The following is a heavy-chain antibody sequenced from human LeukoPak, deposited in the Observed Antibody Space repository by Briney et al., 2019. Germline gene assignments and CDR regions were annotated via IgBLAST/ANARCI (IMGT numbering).Heavy chain of an antibody. CDR3: ARGREIRGSAFDI. CDR1: GGSFSVYY. Sequence: SETLSLTCAVYGGSFSVYYWSWIRQPPGKGLEWIGEINHSGSTNYNPSLKSRVTISVDTSKNQFSLKLSSVTAADTAVYYCARGREIRGSAFDIWGQGTMVTVSS. J-gene: IGHJ3*02. D-gene: IGHD3-10*01. CDR2: INHSGST. V-gene: IGHV4-34*01.